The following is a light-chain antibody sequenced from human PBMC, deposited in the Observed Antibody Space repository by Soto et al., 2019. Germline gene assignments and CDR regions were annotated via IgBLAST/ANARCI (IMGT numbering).Light chain of an antibody. CDR1: QSVSSSY. CDR2: GAS. J-gene: IGKJ2*01. V-gene: IGKV3-20*01. Sequence: VVLTQSPVTLSLSPVERATLSCRASQSVSSSYLAWYQRKPGQAPRLLIYGASSRATGIPDRFSGSGSGTDFTLTISRLEPEDFAVYYCQQYDTSIWAYTFGQGTKVDIK. CDR3: QQYDTSIWAYT.